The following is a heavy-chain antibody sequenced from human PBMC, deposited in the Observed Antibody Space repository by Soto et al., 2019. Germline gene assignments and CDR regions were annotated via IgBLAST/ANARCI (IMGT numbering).Heavy chain of an antibody. V-gene: IGHV4-31*03. D-gene: IGHD3-9*01. Sequence: QVQLQESGPGLVKPSQTLSLTCTVSGGSISSGGYYWSWIRQHPGKGLEWIGYIYYSGSTYYNPSLKSRVTISVDTSKNQFSLNLSSVTAADTAVYYCARGGYDILTGYYTGNWFDPWGQGTLVTVSS. CDR2: IYYSGST. J-gene: IGHJ5*02. CDR3: ARGGYDILTGYYTGNWFDP. CDR1: GGSISSGGYY.